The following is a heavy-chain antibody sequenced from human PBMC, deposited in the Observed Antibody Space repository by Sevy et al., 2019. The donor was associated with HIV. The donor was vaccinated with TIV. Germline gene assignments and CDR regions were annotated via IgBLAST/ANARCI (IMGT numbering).Heavy chain of an antibody. V-gene: IGHV1-18*01. CDR2: ISAYNGNT. J-gene: IGHJ6*02. D-gene: IGHD3-3*02. CDR1: GYIFTSYG. CDR3: ARDSIFGVVTLYYYGMDV. Sequence: ASVKVSCKASGYIFTSYGISWVRQAPGQGLEWMGWISAYNGNTNYAQKLQGRVTMTTDTSTSTAYMELRSLGSDDTAVDYCARDSIFGVVTLYYYGMDVWGQGTTVTVSS.